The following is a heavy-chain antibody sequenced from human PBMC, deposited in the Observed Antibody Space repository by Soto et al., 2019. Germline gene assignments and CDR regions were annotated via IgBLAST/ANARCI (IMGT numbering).Heavy chain of an antibody. CDR1: RFTFSNYV. CDR3: AKLPLFLAIGFGY. CDR2: ISGSGDNT. J-gene: IGHJ4*02. D-gene: IGHD3-10*01. Sequence: EVHLLAAGGGLVHPGGSRRLSCAASRFTFSNYVMIWVRQAPGKGLEWGSSISGSGDNTYYAESVKGRFTISRDNSKNTLFLQMNSLRAEDTAVYSCAKLPLFLAIGFGYWGQGALVTVSS. V-gene: IGHV3-23*01.